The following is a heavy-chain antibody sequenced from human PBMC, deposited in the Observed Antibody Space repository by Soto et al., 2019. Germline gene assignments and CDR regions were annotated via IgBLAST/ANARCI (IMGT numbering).Heavy chain of an antibody. CDR3: ARLWGCSGGHCLYYFDY. CDR2: IYRSGST. CDR1: DYSISTGYY. Sequence: PSETLSLTCAVSDYSISTGYYWGWIRQPPGKGLEWIGSIYRSGSTFYNPSLKSRVTISEDTSKNQFSLKLTSVTAADTAVYFCARLWGCSGGHCLYYFDYWGQGTLVTVSS. J-gene: IGHJ4*02. V-gene: IGHV4-38-2*01. D-gene: IGHD2-15*01.